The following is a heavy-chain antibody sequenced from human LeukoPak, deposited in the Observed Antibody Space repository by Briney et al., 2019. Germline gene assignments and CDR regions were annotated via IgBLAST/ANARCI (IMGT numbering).Heavy chain of an antibody. CDR3: ARVGGALYDTNSYYRVIDD. Sequence: GASVKVSCKASGYTFTGYYIHWVRQAPGQGLEWMGWINSNSGGTNYAQKFQGRVTMTRDTSISTAYMELSRLRSDDTAVYYCARVGGALYDTNSYYRVIDDWGQGTLVTVSS. V-gene: IGHV1-2*02. CDR2: INSNSGGT. CDR1: GYTFTGYY. J-gene: IGHJ4*02. D-gene: IGHD3-22*01.